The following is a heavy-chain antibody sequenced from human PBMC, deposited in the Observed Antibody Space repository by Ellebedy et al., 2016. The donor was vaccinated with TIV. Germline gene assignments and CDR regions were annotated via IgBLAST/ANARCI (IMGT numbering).Heavy chain of an antibody. J-gene: IGHJ4*02. CDR1: GFHFSSYD. V-gene: IGHV3-48*03. CDR3: ARDDGSGYPRYFDY. CDR2: ISSSGSTT. D-gene: IGHD3-22*01. Sequence: GESLKISCAASGFHFSSYDVNWVRQAPGRGLEWLSYISSSGSTTKYADSVKGRFTISRDNAKNSLYLQMNSLRAEDTAVYYCARDDGSGYPRYFDYWGQGTLVTVSS.